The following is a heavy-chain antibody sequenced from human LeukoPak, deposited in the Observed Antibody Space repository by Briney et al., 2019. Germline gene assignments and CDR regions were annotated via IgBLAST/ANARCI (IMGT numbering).Heavy chain of an antibody. CDR2: IWYDGSNE. Sequence: GRSLRLSCAASGFTFSAYGMHWVRQAPGKRLEWVTTIWYDGSNENYADSVKGRFTISRDNSKNTVSLQMNSLRAEDTAVYYCARDGLGDFAAGTSPHYYMDVWGKGTTVTVSS. J-gene: IGHJ6*03. V-gene: IGHV3-33*01. CDR1: GFTFSAYG. D-gene: IGHD1-7*01. CDR3: ARDGLGDFAAGTSPHYYMDV.